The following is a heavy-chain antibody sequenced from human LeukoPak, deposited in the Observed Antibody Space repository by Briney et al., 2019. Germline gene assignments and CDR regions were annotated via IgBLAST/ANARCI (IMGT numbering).Heavy chain of an antibody. CDR2: IGAAGDP. Sequence: PGGSLRLSCAGSGFTLSSYAMHWVRQPTGKSLEWVSAIGAAGDPYYAGSVKGRFTISRQTGKNSLYLQMNSLRPGDTAIYYCARFRGFGNYGLWAFDIWGQGTMVTVSS. D-gene: IGHD4-17*01. CDR1: GFTLSSYA. CDR3: ARFRGFGNYGLWAFDI. J-gene: IGHJ3*02. V-gene: IGHV3-13*05.